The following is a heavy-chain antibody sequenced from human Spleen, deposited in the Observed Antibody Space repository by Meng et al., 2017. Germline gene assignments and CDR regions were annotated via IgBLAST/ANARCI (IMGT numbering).Heavy chain of an antibody. CDR3: ARDPNHGDPGVRDL. Sequence: GESLKISCVASGFSFTSYHMTWVRQAPGKGLEWVANINLDGSDKAYADSVKGRFTISRDNSQNSLYLQINSLRAEDTAVYYCARDPNHGDPGVRDLWGQGTLVTVSS. V-gene: IGHV3-7*01. CDR1: GFSFTSYH. D-gene: IGHD4-17*01. J-gene: IGHJ5*02. CDR2: INLDGSDK.